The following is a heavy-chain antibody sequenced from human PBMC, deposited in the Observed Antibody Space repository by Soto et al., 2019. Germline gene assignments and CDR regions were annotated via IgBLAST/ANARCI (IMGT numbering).Heavy chain of an antibody. CDR2: MNPNSGNT. D-gene: IGHD3-22*01. J-gene: IGHJ3*02. CDR1: GYTFISYD. Sequence: GASVKVSCKASGYTFISYDINWVRQATGQGLEWMGWMNPNSGNTGYAQKFQGRVTMTRNTSISTAYMELSSLRSEDTAVYYCARGDDSSGYFLDAFDIWGQGTMVTVSS. V-gene: IGHV1-8*01. CDR3: ARGDDSSGYFLDAFDI.